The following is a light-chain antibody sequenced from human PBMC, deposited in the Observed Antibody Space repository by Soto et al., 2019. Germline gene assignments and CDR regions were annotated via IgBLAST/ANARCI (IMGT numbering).Light chain of an antibody. Sequence: DIQMTQSPSALSASVVGTVTITCLASQGISNYLAWFQQKPGKPPRSLIYAASTLQSGVPSRFSGSGSGTDFTLTISCLQSEDFATYYCQQYYSYLSITFGQGTRLEIK. CDR1: QGISNY. CDR3: QQYYSYLSIT. V-gene: IGKV1-16*01. CDR2: AAS. J-gene: IGKJ5*01.